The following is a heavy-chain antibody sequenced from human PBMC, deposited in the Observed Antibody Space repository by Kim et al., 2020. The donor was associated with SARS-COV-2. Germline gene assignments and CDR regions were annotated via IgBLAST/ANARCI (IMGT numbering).Heavy chain of an antibody. D-gene: IGHD6-19*01. CDR2: IKEDGSGT. V-gene: IGHV3-7*01. CDR1: GFTFSTSW. CDR3: ARPYGSGWLDY. J-gene: IGHJ4*02. Sequence: GGSLRLSCAASGFTFSTSWMTWVRQAPGKGLEWLANIKEDGSGTYYVDSVRGRFTISRDNTKNSLYLQMNSLRAEDTAVYYCARPYGSGWLDYWGQGTLV.